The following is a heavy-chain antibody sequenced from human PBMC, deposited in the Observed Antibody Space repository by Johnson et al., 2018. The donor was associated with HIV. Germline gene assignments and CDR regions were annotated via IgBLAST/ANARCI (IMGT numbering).Heavy chain of an antibody. D-gene: IGHD2-2*01. CDR1: GFTFSSYA. J-gene: IGHJ3*02. CDR2: ISYDGSDK. V-gene: IGHV3-30*04. CDR3: ARDRVREMGIPAAIPSGSFDI. Sequence: QVQLVESGGGVVHPGGSLRLSCAASGFTFSSYAMHWVRQAPGKGLEWVAVISYDGSDKYYADSVKGRFTISRDSSKNTLYLQMTSLRAEDTAVYYCARDRVREMGIPAAIPSGSFDIWGQGTMVTVSS.